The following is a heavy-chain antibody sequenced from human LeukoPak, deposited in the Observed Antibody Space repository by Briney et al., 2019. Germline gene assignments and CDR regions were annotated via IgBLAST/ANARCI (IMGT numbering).Heavy chain of an antibody. D-gene: IGHD6-6*01. J-gene: IGHJ4*02. CDR1: GGSFSGYY. Sequence: SETLSLTCAVYGGSFSGYYWSWIRQPPGKGLEWIGEINHSGSTNYNPSLKSRVTIPVDTSKNQFSLKLSSVTAADTAVYYCARIVAARRSPVDYWGQGTLVTVSS. V-gene: IGHV4-34*01. CDR2: INHSGST. CDR3: ARIVAARRSPVDY.